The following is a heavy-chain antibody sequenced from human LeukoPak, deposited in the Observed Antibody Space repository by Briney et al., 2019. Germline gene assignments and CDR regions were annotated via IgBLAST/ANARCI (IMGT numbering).Heavy chain of an antibody. CDR3: ATPLSSGWYFGAFDI. V-gene: IGHV3-7*01. CDR1: GFTFGSCW. CDR2: IKQDGSEK. J-gene: IGHJ3*02. Sequence: PGGSLRLSCAASGFTFGSCWMSWVRQAPGKGLEWVANIKQDGSEKYYVDSVKGRFTISRDNAKNSLYLQMDSLRAEDTAVYYCATPLSSGWYFGAFDIWGQGTMVTVSS. D-gene: IGHD6-19*01.